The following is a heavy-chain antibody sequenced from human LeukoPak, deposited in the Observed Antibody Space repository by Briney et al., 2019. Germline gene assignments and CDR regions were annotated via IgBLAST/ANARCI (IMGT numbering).Heavy chain of an antibody. CDR3: ARYRGGLEFDY. CDR2: IYYSGST. Sequence: PSETLSLTCTVSGGSISSSSNYWGWIRQPPGKGVEWIGSIYYSGSTYYNPSLKSRVTISVDTSKNQFSLKLSSVTAADTTVYYCARYRGGLEFDYWGQGTLVTVSS. D-gene: IGHD1-1*01. J-gene: IGHJ4*02. CDR1: GGSISSSSNY. V-gene: IGHV4-39*01.